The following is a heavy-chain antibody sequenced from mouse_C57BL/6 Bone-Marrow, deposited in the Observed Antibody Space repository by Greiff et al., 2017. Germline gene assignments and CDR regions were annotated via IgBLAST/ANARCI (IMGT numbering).Heavy chain of an antibody. CDR2: IDPSDSYT. D-gene: IGHD2-5*01. CDR3: ARTRYYSNYVWYCDV. J-gene: IGHJ1*03. V-gene: IGHV1-50*01. CDR1: GYTFTSYW. Sequence: VQLQQPGAELVKPGASVKLSCKASGYTFTSYWMQWVKQRPGQGLEWIGEIDPSDSYTNYNQKFKGKATLTVDTSSSTAYMQLSSLTSEDSAVYYCARTRYYSNYVWYCDVWGTGTTVTVSS.